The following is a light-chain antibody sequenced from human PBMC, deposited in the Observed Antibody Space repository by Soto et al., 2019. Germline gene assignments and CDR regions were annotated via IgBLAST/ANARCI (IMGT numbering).Light chain of an antibody. Sequence: QSVLTQPASVSGSPGQSITISCTGTSSDVGGYNFVSWYQQHPGRAPKLLIYEVSRRPSGVSNRFSGSKSGDTASLTISGLQAEDEADYYCYSYRGHYTRVFGTGTKVTVL. CDR1: SSDVGGYNF. CDR2: EVS. J-gene: IGLJ1*01. V-gene: IGLV2-14*01. CDR3: YSYRGHYTRV.